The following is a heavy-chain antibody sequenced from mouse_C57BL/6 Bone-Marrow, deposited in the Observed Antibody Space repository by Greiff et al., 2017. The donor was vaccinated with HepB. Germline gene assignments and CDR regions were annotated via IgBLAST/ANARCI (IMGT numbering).Heavy chain of an antibody. D-gene: IGHD2-4*01. Sequence: QVQLQQSGAELVRPGASVKLSCKASGYTFTDYYINWVKQRPGQGLEWIGRIYPGSGNTYYNEKFKGKATLTAEKSSSTAYLQLSSLTSEDSAVYFCARSYDYDDPFDYWGQGTTLTVSS. J-gene: IGHJ2*01. CDR2: IYPGSGNT. CDR1: GYTFTDYY. CDR3: ARSYDYDDPFDY. V-gene: IGHV1-76*01.